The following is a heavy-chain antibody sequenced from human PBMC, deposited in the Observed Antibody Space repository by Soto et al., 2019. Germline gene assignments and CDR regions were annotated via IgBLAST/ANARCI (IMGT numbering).Heavy chain of an antibody. D-gene: IGHD2-2*01. V-gene: IGHV1-8*01. Sequence: ASVKVSCKASGYTFTSYDINWVRQATGQGLEWMGWMNPNSGNTGYAQKFQGGVTMTRNTSISTAYMELSSLRSEDTAVYYCYAYCSSTSCYRPWFDPWGQGTLVTVSS. CDR2: MNPNSGNT. CDR3: YAYCSSTSCYRPWFDP. CDR1: GYTFTSYD. J-gene: IGHJ5*02.